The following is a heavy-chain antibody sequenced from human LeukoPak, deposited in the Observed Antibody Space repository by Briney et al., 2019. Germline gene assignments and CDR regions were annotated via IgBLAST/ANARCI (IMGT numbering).Heavy chain of an antibody. Sequence: PSETPSLTCTVSGGSISPYYWTWIRQPPGKGLEWIGYIYYSGSTNYNPSLKSRVTMSLDTSKNQFSLKLSSVTAADTAVYYCARDRDYLTFDPWGQGTLVTVSS. CDR3: ARDRDYLTFDP. CDR1: GGSISPYY. V-gene: IGHV4-59*01. J-gene: IGHJ5*02. D-gene: IGHD3-9*01. CDR2: IYYSGST.